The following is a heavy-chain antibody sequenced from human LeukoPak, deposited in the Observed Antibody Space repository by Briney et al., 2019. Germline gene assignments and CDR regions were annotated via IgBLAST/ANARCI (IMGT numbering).Heavy chain of an antibody. CDR1: GFTFSSYA. CDR2: ISGSGGST. D-gene: IGHD5-18*01. V-gene: IGHV3-23*01. Sequence: GGSLRLSCAASGFTFSSYAMSWVRQAPGKGLEWVSAISGSGGSTYYADSVKGRFTISRDNSKNTLYLQMNSLRAEDTAVYYCAASQLWYRDREFDPWGQGTLVTVSS. CDR3: AASQLWYRDREFDP. J-gene: IGHJ5*02.